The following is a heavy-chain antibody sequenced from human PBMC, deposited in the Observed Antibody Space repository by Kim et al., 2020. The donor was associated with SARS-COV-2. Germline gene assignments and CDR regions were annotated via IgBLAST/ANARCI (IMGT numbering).Heavy chain of an antibody. CDR3: ARGQHLARPATAIHWENWFDP. D-gene: IGHD2-2*02. CDR2: ISSSSSTI. Sequence: GGSLRLSCAASGFTFSSYSMNWVRQAPGKGLEWVSYISSSSSTIYYADSVKGLFTISRENAKNSLYLQMNSLRDEDTAVYYCARGQHLARPATAIHWENWFDPWGQGTLVTVPS. CDR1: GFTFSSYS. J-gene: IGHJ5*02. V-gene: IGHV3-48*02.